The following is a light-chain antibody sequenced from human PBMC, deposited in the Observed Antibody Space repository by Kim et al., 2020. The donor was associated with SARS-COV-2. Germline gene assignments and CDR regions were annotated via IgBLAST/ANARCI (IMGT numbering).Light chain of an antibody. CDR2: WAS. CDR1: QSVLASSNSKNY. J-gene: IGKJ4*01. CDR3: QQYYNSPLT. V-gene: IGKV4-1*01. Sequence: ATLNCKSSQSVLASSNSKNYLAWYQQKPGQPPKLLIYWASTRESGVSDRFSGSGSGTDFTLTISSLQAEDVAVYYCQQYYNSPLTFGGGTKVDIK.